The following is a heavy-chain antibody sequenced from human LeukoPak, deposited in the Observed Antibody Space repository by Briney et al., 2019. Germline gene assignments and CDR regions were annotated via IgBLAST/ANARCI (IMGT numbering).Heavy chain of an antibody. J-gene: IGHJ6*02. D-gene: IGHD4-17*01. CDR3: ARGVTTVTTSPYFYGMDV. Sequence: ASVKVSCKASGYIFTGYYMHWVRQAPGQGLEWMGWINPNSGATNYVQKFQGRVTMTRDTSISTVYMELSRLRSDDTAVYYCARGVTTVTTSPYFYGMDVWGQGTTVTVSS. CDR2: INPNSGAT. V-gene: IGHV1-2*02. CDR1: GYIFTGYY.